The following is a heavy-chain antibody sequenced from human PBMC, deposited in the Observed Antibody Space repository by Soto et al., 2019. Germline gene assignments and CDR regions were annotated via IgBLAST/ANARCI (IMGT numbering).Heavy chain of an antibody. CDR1: GFIFSSYW. CDR2: LHSDGSTT. D-gene: IGHD2-2*02. V-gene: IGHV3-74*01. CDR3: ARELPTAIRGGYYYSYGMDV. Sequence: EVQLVGSGGGLVQPGGSLRLSCAASGFIFSSYWMHWVRQAPGKGLVWVSRLHSDGSTTSYADSVKGRFTISRDNAKNTLYLQMNSLRAEDTAVYYCARELPTAIRGGYYYSYGMDVWGQGTTVTVSS. J-gene: IGHJ6*02.